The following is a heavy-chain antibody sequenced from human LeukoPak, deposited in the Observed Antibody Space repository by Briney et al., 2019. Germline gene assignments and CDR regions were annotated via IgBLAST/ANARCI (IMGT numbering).Heavy chain of an antibody. D-gene: IGHD3-22*01. CDR2: LYYSGSI. V-gene: IGHV4-39*01. Sequence: NPSETLSLTCTVSGDSISRSTYYWGWIRQPPGRGLEWIGALYYSGSIYYNPSLKSRVTISVDTPKNQFSLKLNSVTAADTAVYYCARHGPPMSPIDYWGQGTLVSVSS. CDR3: ARHGPPMSPIDY. J-gene: IGHJ4*02. CDR1: GDSISRSTYY.